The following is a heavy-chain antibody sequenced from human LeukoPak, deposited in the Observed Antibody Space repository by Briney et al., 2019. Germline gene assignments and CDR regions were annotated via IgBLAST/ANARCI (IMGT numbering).Heavy chain of an antibody. D-gene: IGHD1-26*01. CDR1: GFTFSSYS. V-gene: IGHV3-21*01. Sequence: PGGSLRLSCAASGFTFSSYSMNWVRQPPGKGLEWVSSISSSSSYIYYADTVKGRFTISRDNAKNSLYLQMNSLRAEDTAVYYCARDSIVGATTNLGEFDPLGQGTLVTVSS. CDR3: ARDSIVGATTNLGEFDP. J-gene: IGHJ5*02. CDR2: ISSSSSYI.